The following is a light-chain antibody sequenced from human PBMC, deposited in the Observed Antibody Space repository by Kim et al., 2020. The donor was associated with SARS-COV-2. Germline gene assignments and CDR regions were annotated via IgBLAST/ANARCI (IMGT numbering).Light chain of an antibody. CDR2: QDS. Sequence: VSPGQTASITCSGDKLGDKYACWHQQKPGQSPVLVIYQDSKRPSGIPERFSGSNSGNTATLTISGTQAMDEADYYCQAWDSSTVVFGGGTQLTVL. J-gene: IGLJ2*01. V-gene: IGLV3-1*01. CDR3: QAWDSSTVV. CDR1: KLGDKY.